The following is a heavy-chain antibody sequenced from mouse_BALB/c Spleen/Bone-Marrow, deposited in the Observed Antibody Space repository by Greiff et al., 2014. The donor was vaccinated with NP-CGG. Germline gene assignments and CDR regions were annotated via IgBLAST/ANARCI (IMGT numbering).Heavy chain of an antibody. Sequence: VQLQQSGAELVKPGASVKLSCTASGFNIKDTYMHWVKQRPEQGLEWIGRIDPANGNTKYDPKFQGKATITADTSSNTAYLQLSSLTSEDTAVYYCATYIYGNGWGFAYWGQGTLVTVSA. J-gene: IGHJ3*01. CDR2: IDPANGNT. D-gene: IGHD1-1*01. CDR1: GFNIKDTY. CDR3: ATYIYGNGWGFAY. V-gene: IGHV14-3*02.